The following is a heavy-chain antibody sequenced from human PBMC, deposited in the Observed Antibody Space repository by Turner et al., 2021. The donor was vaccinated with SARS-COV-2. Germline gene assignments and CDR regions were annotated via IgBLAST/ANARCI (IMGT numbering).Heavy chain of an antibody. D-gene: IGHD5-18*01. CDR3: ARLMDTAMDYYGMDV. V-gene: IGHV4-39*01. Sequence: LQLQESAPGLVKPSETLSLTCTVSGGSIRSSSYYWGWTRQPPGKGLEWIGNIYYSGITYYNPSLKSRVTISVDTSKNQFSLKLSSVTAADTAVYYCARLMDTAMDYYGMDVWGQGTTVTVSS. CDR2: IYYSGIT. J-gene: IGHJ6*02. CDR1: GGSIRSSSYY.